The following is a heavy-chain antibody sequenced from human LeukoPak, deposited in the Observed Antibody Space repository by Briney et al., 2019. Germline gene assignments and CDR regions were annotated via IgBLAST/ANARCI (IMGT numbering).Heavy chain of an antibody. Sequence: SETLSLTCTVSGVSISSSNSYWGWIRQPPGKGLEWIGSIYYSGNTYYNASLKSRVTISVDTSKNQFSLKLSSVTAADTAVYYCARAGYWGGYYYYMDVWGKGTTVTISS. CDR1: GVSISSSNSY. J-gene: IGHJ6*03. CDR2: IYYSGNT. CDR3: ARAGYWGGYYYYMDV. D-gene: IGHD5-18*01. V-gene: IGHV4-39*07.